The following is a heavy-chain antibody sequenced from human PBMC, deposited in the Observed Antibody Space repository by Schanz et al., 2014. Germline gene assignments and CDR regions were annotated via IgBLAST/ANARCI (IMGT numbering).Heavy chain of an antibody. V-gene: IGHV3-33*06. Sequence: QVQLVESGGGVVQPGRSLRLSCAASGFTFSSYGMHWVRQAPGKGLEWVAVIWYDGNNKFYADSVKGRFIISRDNSKNTLDLQMNSLRAEDTAVYYCAKDIAPLAARPGYGMDVWGQGTTVTVSS. CDR2: IWYDGNNK. J-gene: IGHJ6*02. D-gene: IGHD6-13*01. CDR3: AKDIAPLAARPGYGMDV. CDR1: GFTFSSYG.